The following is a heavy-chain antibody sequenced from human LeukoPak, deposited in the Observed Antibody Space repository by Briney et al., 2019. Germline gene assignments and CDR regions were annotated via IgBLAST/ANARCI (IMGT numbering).Heavy chain of an antibody. CDR1: GFTVSSNY. CDR2: IYSGGST. D-gene: IGHD2-2*02. Sequence: PGGSLRLSCAASGFTVSSNYMSWVRQAPGKGLEWVSTIYSGGSTYYADSVKGRFTISRDNSKNTLYLQMNSLRAEDTAVYYCARARYCSSSSCYIDYWGQGTLVTVS. J-gene: IGHJ4*02. CDR3: ARARYCSSSSCYIDY. V-gene: IGHV3-53*01.